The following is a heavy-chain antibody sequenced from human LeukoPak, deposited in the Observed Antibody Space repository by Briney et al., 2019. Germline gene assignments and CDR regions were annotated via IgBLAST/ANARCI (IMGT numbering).Heavy chain of an antibody. CDR3: ARRRASYSSSWYNWFDP. CDR2: IYYSGST. CDR1: GGSISSSSYY. J-gene: IGHJ5*02. Sequence: SETLSLTCTVSGGSISSSSYYWGWIRQPPGKGLEWIGSIYYSGSTYYNPSLKSRVTISVDTSKNQFSLKLSSVTAADTAVYYCARRRASYSSSWYNWFDPWGQGTLVTVSS. V-gene: IGHV4-39*07. D-gene: IGHD6-13*01.